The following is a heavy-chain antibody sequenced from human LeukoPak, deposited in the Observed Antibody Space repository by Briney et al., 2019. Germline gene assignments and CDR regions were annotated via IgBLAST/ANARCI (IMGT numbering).Heavy chain of an antibody. CDR3: ARRDASYALDY. D-gene: IGHD3-16*01. J-gene: IGHJ4*02. CDR2: IYPGDSDT. Sequence: GESLKISCKGSGYTFSSYWIGWVRQMPGRGLEWMGIIYPGDSDTRYSPSFQGQVTISVDKSINTACVQWSGLKASDGAVYYCARRDASYALDYWGQGTLVTVSS. CDR1: GYTFSSYW. V-gene: IGHV5-51*01.